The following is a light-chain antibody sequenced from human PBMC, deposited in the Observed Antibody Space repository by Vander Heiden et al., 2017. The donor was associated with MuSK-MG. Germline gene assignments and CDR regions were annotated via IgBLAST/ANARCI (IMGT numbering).Light chain of an antibody. CDR1: QSLLHTDGRTY. Sequence: PGQPASISCKSSQSLLHTDGRTYLSWYLQKPGQRPQLLLYEVSKRFSGTPDRFSGSGSGTDFTRKISRVEAGDAGLYYGVQKIQLRTWTFGQGTKVEIK. J-gene: IGKJ1*01. CDR3: VQKIQLRTWT. V-gene: IGKV2D-29*01. CDR2: EVS.